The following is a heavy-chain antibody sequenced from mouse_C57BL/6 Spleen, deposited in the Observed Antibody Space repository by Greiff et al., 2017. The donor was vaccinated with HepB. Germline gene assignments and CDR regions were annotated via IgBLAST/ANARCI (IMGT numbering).Heavy chain of an antibody. Sequence: QVQLQQPGAELVKPGASVKMSCKASGYTFTSYWITWVKQRPGQGLEWIGDIYPGSGSTNYNEKFKSKATLTVDTSSSTAYMQLSSLTSEDSAVYYCARSGLGLDSMDYWGQGTSVTVSS. CDR3: ARSGLGLDSMDY. CDR2: IYPGSGST. CDR1: GYTFTSYW. V-gene: IGHV1-55*01. D-gene: IGHD4-1*01. J-gene: IGHJ4*01.